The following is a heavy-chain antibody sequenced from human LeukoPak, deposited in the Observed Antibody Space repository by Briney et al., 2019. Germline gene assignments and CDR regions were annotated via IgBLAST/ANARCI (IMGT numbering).Heavy chain of an antibody. Sequence: GSLRLSCAASGFTVRSTYMSWVRQAPGKGLEWVTIIYAGGSEYYADSVKGRFTISRDNSKNTLYLQMNSLRVEDTAVYYCATGRWLRLFDYWGQGTLVTVSS. CDR3: ATGRWLRLFDY. CDR1: GFTVRSTY. J-gene: IGHJ4*02. CDR2: IYAGGSE. D-gene: IGHD5-24*01. V-gene: IGHV3-66*01.